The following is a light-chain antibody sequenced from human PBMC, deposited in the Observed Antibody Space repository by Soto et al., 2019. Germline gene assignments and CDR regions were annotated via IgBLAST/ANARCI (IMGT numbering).Light chain of an antibody. Sequence: DIRMTQSPATLSGSVGDRVTITCRASQTISSWLAWYQQKPGKAPKLLIYKASTLKSGVPSRFSGSGSGTEFTLTISSLQPDDSATYYCQQYNTFLTFGGGTKV. CDR1: QTISSW. CDR3: QQYNTFLT. V-gene: IGKV1-5*03. CDR2: KAS. J-gene: IGKJ4*01.